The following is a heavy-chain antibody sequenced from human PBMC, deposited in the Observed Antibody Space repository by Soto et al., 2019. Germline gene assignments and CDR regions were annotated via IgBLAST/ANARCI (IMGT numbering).Heavy chain of an antibody. D-gene: IGHD2-21*01. CDR2: IKSKTDGGTT. J-gene: IGHJ4*02. Sequence: EVQLVESGGGLVKPGGSLRLSCAASGFTFSNAWMNWVRQAPGKGLEWVGRIKSKTDGGTTDYAAPVKGRFTISRDDSHNTLYLQMNSLKTADTAVYYCIVRYPYYVDYWGQGTLVTVSS. V-gene: IGHV3-15*07. CDR1: GFTFSNAW. CDR3: IVRYPYYVDY.